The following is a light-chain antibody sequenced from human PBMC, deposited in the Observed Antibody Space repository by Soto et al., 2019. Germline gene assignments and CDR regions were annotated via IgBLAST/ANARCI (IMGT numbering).Light chain of an antibody. J-gene: IGKJ1*01. CDR3: QQYTSYPWT. CDR1: QSINSW. Sequence: DIQMTQSPCTLSASVGDTGTITCRASQSINSWLAWYQQKEGKAPKILIYEASRLESGVPSRISGSGYGTEVTLTISSLQPDDFATYYCQQYTSYPWTFGQGTKVDIK. V-gene: IGKV1-5*03. CDR2: EAS.